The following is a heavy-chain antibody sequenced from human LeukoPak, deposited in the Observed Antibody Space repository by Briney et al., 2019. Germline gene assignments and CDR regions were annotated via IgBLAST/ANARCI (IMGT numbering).Heavy chain of an antibody. CDR3: ARGSGSLDY. CDR2: ISGSGGDT. D-gene: IGHD1-26*01. Sequence: GGSLRLSCAASGFTFSTYAMSWFRQAAGKGLEWVSLISGSGGDTYYADSVKGRFTISRDNSKNTLYLQMNSLTDDDTAVYYCARGSGSLDYWGQGTLVTVSS. J-gene: IGHJ4*02. CDR1: GFTFSTYA. V-gene: IGHV3-23*01.